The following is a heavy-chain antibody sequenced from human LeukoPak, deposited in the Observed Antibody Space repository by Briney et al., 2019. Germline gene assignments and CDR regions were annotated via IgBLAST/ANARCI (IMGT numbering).Heavy chain of an antibody. Sequence: PGGSLRLSCAASGFTFSSYSMNWVRQAPGKGLEWVSYISSSGSTIYYADSVKGRFTISRDNAKNSLYLQMNSPRAEDTAVYYCASGVAYYYYGMDVWGQGTTVTVSS. J-gene: IGHJ6*02. CDR2: ISSSGSTI. CDR1: GFTFSSYS. D-gene: IGHD3-3*01. CDR3: ASGVAYYYYGMDV. V-gene: IGHV3-48*04.